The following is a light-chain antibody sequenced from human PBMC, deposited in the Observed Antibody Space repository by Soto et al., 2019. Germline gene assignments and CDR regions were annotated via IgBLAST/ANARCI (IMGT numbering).Light chain of an antibody. CDR1: QSVSSNN. Sequence: EIVLTQSPGTLSLSPGERATLSCRASQSVSSNNLAWYQQRPGQAPRVVIYGVSSRATGIPDRFSGSGSGTDFTLTISRLEPEDFAVYYCEQYGSSPRTFGQGTKVDIK. V-gene: IGKV3-20*01. CDR2: GVS. CDR3: EQYGSSPRT. J-gene: IGKJ1*01.